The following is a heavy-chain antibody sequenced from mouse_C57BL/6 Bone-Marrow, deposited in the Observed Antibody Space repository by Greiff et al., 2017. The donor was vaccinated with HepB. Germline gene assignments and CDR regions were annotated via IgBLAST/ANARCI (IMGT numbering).Heavy chain of an antibody. D-gene: IGHD2-3*01. CDR2: IDPENGDT. CDR3: TDGYYRAY. J-gene: IGHJ3*01. CDR1: GFNIKDDY. V-gene: IGHV14-4*01. Sequence: VHVKQSGAELVRPGASVKLSCTASGFNIKDDYMHWVKQRPEQGLEWIGWIDPENGDTEYASKFQGKATITADTSSNTAYLQLSSLTSEDTAVYYCTDGYYRAYWGQGTLVTVSA.